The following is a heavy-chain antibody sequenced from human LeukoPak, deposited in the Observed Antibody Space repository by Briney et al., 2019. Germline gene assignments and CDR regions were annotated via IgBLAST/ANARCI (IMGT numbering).Heavy chain of an antibody. CDR3: ARGGFDYDSSPTPPFDY. CDR1: GGSISSYY. Sequence: SETLSLTCTVSGGSISSYYWSWIRQPPGKGLEWIGYIYYSGSTNYNPSLKSRVTISVDTSKNQFSLKLSSVTAADTAVYYCARGGFDYDSSPTPPFDYWGQGTLVTVSP. CDR2: IYYSGST. J-gene: IGHJ4*02. V-gene: IGHV4-59*01. D-gene: IGHD3-22*01.